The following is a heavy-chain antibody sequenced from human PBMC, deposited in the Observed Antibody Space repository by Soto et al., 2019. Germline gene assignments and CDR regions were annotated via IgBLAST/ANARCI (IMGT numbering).Heavy chain of an antibody. CDR1: GITFSNYG. CDR3: ARRGTAALGTSRNDHFDS. D-gene: IGHD1-1*01. V-gene: IGHV3-30*03. CDR2: IAYDGSSK. J-gene: IGHJ4*02. Sequence: QVQLVESGGGVVQPGKSLRLSCAASGITFSNYGMHGVRRAPGRGLEGLAVIAYDGSSKYYAESVRGRFTISRDNARNTVFLQMNSLRGEDTAVYYCARRGTAALGTSRNDHFDSWGQGALVTVSS.